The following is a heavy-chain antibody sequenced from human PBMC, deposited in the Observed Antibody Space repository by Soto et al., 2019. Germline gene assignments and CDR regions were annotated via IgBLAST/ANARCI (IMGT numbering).Heavy chain of an antibody. CDR3: AVGKRFLEWLSSRQGYVYYYYGMDV. CDR2: INHSGST. CDR1: GGSFSGYY. J-gene: IGHJ6*02. V-gene: IGHV4-34*01. D-gene: IGHD3-3*01. Sequence: SETLSLTCAVYGGSFSGYYWSWIRQPPGKGLEWIGEINHSGSTNYNPSLKSRVTISVDTSKNQFSLKLSSVTAADTAVYYCAVGKRFLEWLSSRQGYVYYYYGMDVWGQGTTVTVSS.